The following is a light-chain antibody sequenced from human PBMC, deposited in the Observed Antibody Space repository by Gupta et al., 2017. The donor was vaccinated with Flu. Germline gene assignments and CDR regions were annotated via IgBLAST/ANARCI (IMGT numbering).Light chain of an antibody. CDR3: MQSIQLRT. J-gene: IGKJ1*01. CDR1: QSLLYSDGYTY. V-gene: IGKV2D-29*01. CDR2: DVS. Sequence: DIVLTQTTLSLSVTPGQPASISCKSSQSLLYSDGYTYLFWYLQKSGKPPQLLIYDVSNRFSGVPDRFSGSRSGTYFTLKISRVEAEDVGVYYCMQSIQLRTFGQGTKVEIK.